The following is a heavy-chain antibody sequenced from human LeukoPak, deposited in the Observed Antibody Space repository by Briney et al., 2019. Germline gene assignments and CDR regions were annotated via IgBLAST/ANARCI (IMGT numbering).Heavy chain of an antibody. CDR1: GFTFSSYA. CDR2: IKQDGSEK. V-gene: IGHV3-7*04. D-gene: IGHD2-2*01. CDR3: ATDLQPFDY. Sequence: GGSLRLSCGASGFTFSSYAMNWVRQAPGKGLEWVANIKQDGSEKYYVDSVKGRFTISRDNANNSLYLQMNTLRAEDTAVYYCATDLQPFDYWGQGTLVTVSS. J-gene: IGHJ4*02.